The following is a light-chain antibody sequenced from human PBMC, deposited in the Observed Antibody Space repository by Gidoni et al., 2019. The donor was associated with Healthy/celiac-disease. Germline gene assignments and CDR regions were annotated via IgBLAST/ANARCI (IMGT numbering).Light chain of an antibody. CDR3: QQSESTPYT. CDR2: AAS. CDR1: QSSSSY. Sequence: DIQMTQSPSSLSASVGDRVPITCRASQSSSSYLNWYQQKPGKAPKLLIYAASSLQSGVPSRFSGSGSGTDFTLTISSLQPEDFATYYCQQSESTPYTFGQGTKLEIK. V-gene: IGKV1-39*01. J-gene: IGKJ2*01.